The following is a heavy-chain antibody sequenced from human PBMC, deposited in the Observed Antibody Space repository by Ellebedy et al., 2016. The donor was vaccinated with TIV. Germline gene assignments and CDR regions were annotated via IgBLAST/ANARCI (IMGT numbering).Heavy chain of an antibody. J-gene: IGHJ6*02. V-gene: IGHV3-66*01. Sequence: GGSLRLSCVASGFTFSNYGMQWVRQAPGKGLEWVSITSSGGITSYADSVKGRFIISRDSSKNTLHLEMNSLRPEDSAVYFCARDRAYDILTGYSYGMDVWGQGTTVTVSS. CDR1: GFTFSNYG. CDR2: TSSGGIT. D-gene: IGHD3-9*01. CDR3: ARDRAYDILTGYSYGMDV.